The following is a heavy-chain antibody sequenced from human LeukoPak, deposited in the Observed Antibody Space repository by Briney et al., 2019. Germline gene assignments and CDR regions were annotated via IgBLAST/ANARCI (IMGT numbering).Heavy chain of an antibody. Sequence: ALVKLSCKASGYTFTGYYMHWVRHAPGQGLEWMGWINPNSGGTNYAQKSQGRVTMTRDTSISTAYMELSRLRSDGWAVQYDARRETGFRFLEWLPQWGQGTLVTVSS. CDR1: GYTFTGYY. J-gene: IGHJ4*02. V-gene: IGHV1-2*02. CDR3: ARRETGFRFLEWLPQ. CDR2: INPNSGGT. D-gene: IGHD3-3*01.